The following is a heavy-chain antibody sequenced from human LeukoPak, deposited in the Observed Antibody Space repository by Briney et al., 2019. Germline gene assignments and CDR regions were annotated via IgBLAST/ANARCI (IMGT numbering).Heavy chain of an antibody. CDR2: ISSSSSYI. Sequence: GGSLRLSCAASGFTFSSYSMNWVRQAPGKELEWVSSISSSSSYIYYADSVKGRFTISRDNAKNSLYLQMNSLRAEDTAVYYCARGFVDTAMVGYWGQGTLVTVSS. CDR1: GFTFSSYS. D-gene: IGHD5-18*01. V-gene: IGHV3-21*01. CDR3: ARGFVDTAMVGY. J-gene: IGHJ4*02.